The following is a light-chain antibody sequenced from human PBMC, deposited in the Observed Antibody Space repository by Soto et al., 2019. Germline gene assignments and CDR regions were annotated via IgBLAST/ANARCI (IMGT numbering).Light chain of an antibody. CDR2: DAS. V-gene: IGKV3-15*01. CDR3: QQYNNWPSIT. J-gene: IGKJ5*01. Sequence: EIVMTQSPATLSVPPGERATLSCRASQSIRSNLAWYQQKPGQAPRLLIYDASTRATGIPARFSGSGSGTEFTLTISSLQSEDFAIYYCQQYNNWPSITFG. CDR1: QSIRSN.